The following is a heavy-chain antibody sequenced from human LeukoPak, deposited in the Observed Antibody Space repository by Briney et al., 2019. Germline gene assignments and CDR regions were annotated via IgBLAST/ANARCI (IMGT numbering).Heavy chain of an antibody. CDR3: ARYYDSSGYYDWFDP. CDR1: GYTFTGYY. D-gene: IGHD3-22*01. J-gene: IGHJ5*02. V-gene: IGHV1-3*01. CDR2: INAGNGNT. Sequence: ASVKVSCKASGYTFTGYYMHWVRQAPGQRLEWMGWINAGNGNTKYSQKFQGRVTITRDTSASTAYMELSSLRSEDTAVYYCARYYDSSGYYDWFDPWGQGTLVTVSS.